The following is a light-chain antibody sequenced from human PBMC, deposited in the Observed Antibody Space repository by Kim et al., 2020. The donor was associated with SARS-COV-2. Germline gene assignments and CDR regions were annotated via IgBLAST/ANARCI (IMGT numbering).Light chain of an antibody. V-gene: IGKV3-11*01. J-gene: IGKJ4*01. CDR3: QQRGNWPPALT. CDR1: HNVDFS. Sequence: PVESGTLSCKASHNVDFSLALFQQAPGQAPWRLSYDAAIRAAGIPDRFSASGSGTDFTLTIGSLAPEDFAVYYCQQRGNWPPALTFGGGTKVDIK. CDR2: DAA.